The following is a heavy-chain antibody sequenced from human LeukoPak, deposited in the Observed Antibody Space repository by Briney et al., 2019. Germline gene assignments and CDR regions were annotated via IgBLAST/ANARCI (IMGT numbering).Heavy chain of an antibody. CDR1: GGTFSSYA. CDR2: IIPIFGTA. J-gene: IGHJ3*02. Sequence: SVKVSCKASGGTFSSYAISWVRQAPGQGLEWMGGIIPIFGTANYAQKFQGRVTITADESTSTAYMELSSLRSEDTAVYYSARGPLRLGELSPYDAFDIWGQGTMVTVSS. D-gene: IGHD3-16*02. CDR3: ARGPLRLGELSPYDAFDI. V-gene: IGHV1-69*13.